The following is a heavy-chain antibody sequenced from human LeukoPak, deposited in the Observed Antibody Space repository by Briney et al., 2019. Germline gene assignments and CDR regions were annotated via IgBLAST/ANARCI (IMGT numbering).Heavy chain of an antibody. CDR3: ARGYGDHLDY. CDR1: GFTFSRYG. CDR2: ISYDGSTK. D-gene: IGHD4-17*01. Sequence: GGSLRLSCAASGFTFSRYGMHWVRQAPGKGLDWVAVISYDGSTKYYADSVKGRFTISRDNSKNTLYLQMNSLRAEDTAVYYCARGYGDHLDYWGQGTLVTVSS. V-gene: IGHV3-30*03. J-gene: IGHJ4*02.